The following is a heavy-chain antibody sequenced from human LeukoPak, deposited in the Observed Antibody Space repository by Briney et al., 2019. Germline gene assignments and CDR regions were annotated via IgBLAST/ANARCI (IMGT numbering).Heavy chain of an antibody. D-gene: IGHD3-3*01. J-gene: IGHJ3*02. CDR1: GYTFTYRY. CDR3: AIWSGYDFWSGSSHAFDI. V-gene: IGHV1-45*02. CDR2: ITPFNGNT. Sequence: SVKVSCKASGYTFTYRYLHWVRQAPGQALEWMGWITPFNGNTNYAQKFQDRVTITRDRSMSTAYTELSSLRSEDTAMYYCAIWSGYDFWSGSSHAFDIWGQGTMVTVSS.